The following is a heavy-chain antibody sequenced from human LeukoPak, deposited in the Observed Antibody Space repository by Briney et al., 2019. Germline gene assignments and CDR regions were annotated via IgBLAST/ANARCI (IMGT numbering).Heavy chain of an antibody. Sequence: MASETLSLTCTVSGGSINSGSYYWNWIRQPVGKGLEWIGRIYTSGSTNYNPSLKSRVTISLDTSRNRFSLKLSSVTAADTAMYYCAGVIGNYDGRLDYWGQGTLVTVSS. CDR2: IYTSGST. CDR1: GGSINSGSYY. D-gene: IGHD1-7*01. J-gene: IGHJ4*02. CDR3: AGVIGNYDGRLDY. V-gene: IGHV4-61*02.